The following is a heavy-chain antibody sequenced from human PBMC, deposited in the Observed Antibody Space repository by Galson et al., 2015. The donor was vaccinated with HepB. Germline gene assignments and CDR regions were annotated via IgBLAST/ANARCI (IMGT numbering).Heavy chain of an antibody. Sequence: SVKVSCKASGYTFTGYYIHWVRLAPGQGLEWMGRINPNSGDTNYAQKFQGRVTMTRDTSISTAYMELSRLRSDDTAVYYCARMGPTQGQLGLDYWGQGTLVTVSS. D-gene: IGHD6-13*01. CDR2: INPNSGDT. CDR1: GYTFTGYY. CDR3: ARMGPTQGQLGLDY. J-gene: IGHJ4*02. V-gene: IGHV1-2*06.